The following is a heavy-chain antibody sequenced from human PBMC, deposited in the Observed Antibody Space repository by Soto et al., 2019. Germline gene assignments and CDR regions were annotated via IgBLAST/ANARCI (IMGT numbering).Heavy chain of an antibody. V-gene: IGHV4-59*08. J-gene: IGHJ6*02. CDR1: GRSMSSHS. D-gene: IGHD1-26*01. Sequence: QVQLQESGPGLVKPSETLSVSCTVSGRSMSSHSWRRFRQSTGKRMAWIRYVHHSWGSSYNPSLHNEVAVSLDAYRGRFCRRVASLAGYDTAVYYCAGRGFRPLHGLVDVWGQGTTVTVSS. CDR3: AGRGFRPLHGLVDV. CDR2: VHHSWGS.